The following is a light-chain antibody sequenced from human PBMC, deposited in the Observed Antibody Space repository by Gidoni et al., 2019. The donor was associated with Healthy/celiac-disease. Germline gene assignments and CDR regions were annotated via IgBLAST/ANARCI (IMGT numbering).Light chain of an antibody. CDR2: GAS. Sequence: EIVLPQSPGTLSLSPGERATLSCRASQSVSSSYLAWYQQKPGQAPRLLIYGASSRATGIPDRFSGSGSGTDFTLTISRLEPEDFAVDYCQQYGSSPITFGGGTKVEIK. CDR1: QSVSSSY. CDR3: QQYGSSPIT. J-gene: IGKJ4*01. V-gene: IGKV3-20*01.